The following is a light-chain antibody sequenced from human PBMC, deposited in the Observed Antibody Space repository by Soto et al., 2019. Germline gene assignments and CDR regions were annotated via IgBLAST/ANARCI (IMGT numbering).Light chain of an antibody. CDR3: QQYGSSPRT. J-gene: IGKJ1*01. CDR1: QSVSSSY. CDR2: GAS. V-gene: IGKV3-20*01. Sequence: EIVLTQSPGTLSLSPGESATLSCRASQSVSSSYLAWYQQKPGQAPRLLIYGASSRATGIPDRFSGSGSGTAFTLTISRLEPEEFAVYYCQQYGSSPRTFGQGTKVDI.